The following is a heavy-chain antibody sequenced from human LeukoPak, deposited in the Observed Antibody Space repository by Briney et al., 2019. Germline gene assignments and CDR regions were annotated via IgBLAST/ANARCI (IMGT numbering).Heavy chain of an antibody. CDR1: GFTFSSYA. D-gene: IGHD5-12*01. CDR2: ISGSGGST. Sequence: AGGSLRLSCAASGFTFSSYAMSWVRQAPGKGLEWVSAISGSGGSTYYADSAKGRFTISRDNSKNTLYPQMNSLRAEDTAVYYCAKDPRSGYGDDYWGQGTLVTVSS. V-gene: IGHV3-23*01. J-gene: IGHJ4*02. CDR3: AKDPRSGYGDDY.